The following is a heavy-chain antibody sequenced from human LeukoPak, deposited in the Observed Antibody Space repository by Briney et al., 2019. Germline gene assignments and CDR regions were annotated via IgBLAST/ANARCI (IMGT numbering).Heavy chain of an antibody. Sequence: GWSLRLSCAASGFTFSRYSMHWVRQAPGKGLEWVSSISSSSSYIYYADSVKGRFTISRDNAKNYLYLQMTSLRAEDTAVYYCARDATDCSNTSCQRSQELYDAFDIWGQGTMVTVSS. CDR2: ISSSSSYI. J-gene: IGHJ3*02. CDR1: GFTFSRYS. CDR3: ARDATDCSNTSCQRSQELYDAFDI. D-gene: IGHD2-2*01. V-gene: IGHV3-21*01.